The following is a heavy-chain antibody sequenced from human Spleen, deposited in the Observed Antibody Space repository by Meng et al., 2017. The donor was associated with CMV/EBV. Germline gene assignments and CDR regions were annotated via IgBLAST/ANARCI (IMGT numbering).Heavy chain of an antibody. CDR1: GYTFTGYY. D-gene: IGHD2/OR15-2a*01. CDR2: INPHNGDT. CDR3: ARDHSVNHYFGMDV. V-gene: IGHV1-2*02. J-gene: IGHJ6*02. Sequence: ASVKVSCKASGYTFTGYYMHWVRQAPGQGLEWMGWINPHNGDTNYAQKFQDRVTMTTDTSTTTAYLDLRSLRSDDTAVYYCARDHSVNHYFGMDVWGQGTTVTVSS.